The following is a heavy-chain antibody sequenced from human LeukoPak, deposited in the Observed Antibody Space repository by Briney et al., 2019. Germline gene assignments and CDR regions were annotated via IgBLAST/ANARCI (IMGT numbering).Heavy chain of an antibody. J-gene: IGHJ4*02. V-gene: IGHV3-74*01. CDR1: GFTFSNYW. D-gene: IGHD2-15*01. Sequence: GGSLRLSCAASGFTFSNYWMHWVRQAPGKGLVWVSRIRSDGTYTNYADSVKGRFTISRDNAKNTLYLQTNSLRAEDTAVYYCARGSASHFDYWGQGTLVTVSS. CDR3: ARGSASHFDY. CDR2: IRSDGTYT.